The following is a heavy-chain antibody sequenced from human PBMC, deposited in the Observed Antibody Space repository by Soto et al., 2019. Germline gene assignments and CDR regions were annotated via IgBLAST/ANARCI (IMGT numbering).Heavy chain of an antibody. CDR2: IYYSGST. CDR1: GGSISSGDYY. J-gene: IGHJ6*02. CDR3: ARASYYYDSSGRLYGMDV. Sequence: SETLSLTCTVSGGSISSGDYYWSWIRQPPGKGLEWIGYIYYSGSTYYNPSLKSRVTISVDTSKNQFSLKLSSVTAADTAVYYCARASYYYDSSGRLYGMDVWGQGTTVTVSS. V-gene: IGHV4-30-4*01. D-gene: IGHD3-22*01.